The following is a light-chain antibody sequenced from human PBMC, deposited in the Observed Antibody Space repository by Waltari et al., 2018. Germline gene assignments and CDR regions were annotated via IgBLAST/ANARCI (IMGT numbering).Light chain of an antibody. CDR1: SLRRYF. CDR3: YSRNSDDFTYV. CDR2: GQN. V-gene: IGLV3-19*01. J-gene: IGLJ1*01. Sequence: SSELSQDPTVSLALGQAVNITCQGDSLRRYFVSWYQQKPGHAPVLVSYGQNKRPSGVPARFSGARAGNTASLTIAGAEAADEADYYCYSRNSDDFTYVFGTGTKLTVL.